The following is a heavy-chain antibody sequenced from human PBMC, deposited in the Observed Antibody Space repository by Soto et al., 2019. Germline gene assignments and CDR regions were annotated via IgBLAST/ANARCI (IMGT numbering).Heavy chain of an antibody. CDR1: GFTFSSYA. CDR3: AKTIIGYLDY. CDR2: ITNSGGRT. D-gene: IGHD6-13*01. J-gene: IGHJ4*02. V-gene: IGHV3-23*01. Sequence: EVQLLESGGGLAQPGGSLRLSCAASGFTFSSYAMSWVRQAPGRGLEWVSTITNSGGRTYYADSVKGRFTISRDNSKSTLSLQMNSLRAEDTAVYYCAKTIIGYLDYWGQGTLVTVSS.